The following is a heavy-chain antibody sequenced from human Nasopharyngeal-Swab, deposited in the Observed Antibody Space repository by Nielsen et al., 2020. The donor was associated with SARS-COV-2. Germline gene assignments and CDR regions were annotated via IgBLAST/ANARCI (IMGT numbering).Heavy chain of an antibody. CDR2: IYYSGST. Sequence: LSLTCTVSAGSIISGDYYWNWIRQPPGKGLEWIGNIYYSGSTSYNPSLKSRVTISRDTSRNQFSLKLSSVTAADAAVYYCVRDRGSGNNYFDYWGQGTLVTVSS. D-gene: IGHD3-10*01. J-gene: IGHJ4*02. V-gene: IGHV4-30-4*01. CDR3: VRDRGSGNNYFDY. CDR1: AGSIISGDYY.